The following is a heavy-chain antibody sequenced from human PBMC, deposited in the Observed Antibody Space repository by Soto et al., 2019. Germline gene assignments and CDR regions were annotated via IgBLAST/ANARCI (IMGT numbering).Heavy chain of an antibody. J-gene: IGHJ1*01. CDR2: IYYSGST. CDR1: GGSISSSSYY. V-gene: IGHV4-39*01. D-gene: IGHD3-22*01. Sequence: PSETLSLTCTVSGGSISSSSYYWGWIRQPPGKGLEWIGSIYYSGSTYYNPSLKSRVTISVDTSKNQFSLKLSSVTAADTAVYYCAGGITMIVVVTYWGQGTLVTVSS. CDR3: AGGITMIVVVTY.